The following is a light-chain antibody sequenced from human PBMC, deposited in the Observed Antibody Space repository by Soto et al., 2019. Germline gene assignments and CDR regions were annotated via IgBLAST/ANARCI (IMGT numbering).Light chain of an antibody. Sequence: EIVLTQSPGTLSLSPGERATLSCRTSQSVSSSFLAWYQQKPGQAPRLLIYGASSRATGIPDRFSGSGSGTDFTLTISRLEPEDFAVYYCQQFGNSPHTFDQGTKLEIK. CDR2: GAS. CDR3: QQFGNSPHT. J-gene: IGKJ2*01. V-gene: IGKV3-20*01. CDR1: QSVSSSF.